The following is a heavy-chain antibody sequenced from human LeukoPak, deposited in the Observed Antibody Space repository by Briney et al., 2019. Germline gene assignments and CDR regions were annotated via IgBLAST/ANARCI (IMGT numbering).Heavy chain of an antibody. CDR2: IYYSGST. J-gene: IGHJ3*02. CDR1: GGSISSYY. CDR3: ARSSYYYGADALDI. Sequence: MASEALSLTCTVSGGSISSYYWTWIRQPPGKGLEWIGYIYYSGSTNYNPSLKSRVTISVDTSKKQFSLKLSSMTAADTAVYYCARSSYYYGADALDIWGQGTTVTVSS. V-gene: IGHV4-59*01. D-gene: IGHD3-10*01.